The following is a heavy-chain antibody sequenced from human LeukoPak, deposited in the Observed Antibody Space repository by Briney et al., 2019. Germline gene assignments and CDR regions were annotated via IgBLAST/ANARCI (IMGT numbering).Heavy chain of an antibody. Sequence: SETLSLTCAVYGGSFSGYYWSWIRQPAGKGLEWIGRIYSSGSTNYNPSLKSRVTMSVDTSKNQFSLRLSSVTAADTAVYYCARETSSGWSEHFDYWGQGSLVTVSS. CDR3: ARETSSGWSEHFDY. V-gene: IGHV4-4*07. D-gene: IGHD6-19*01. CDR2: IYSSGST. CDR1: GGSFSGYY. J-gene: IGHJ4*02.